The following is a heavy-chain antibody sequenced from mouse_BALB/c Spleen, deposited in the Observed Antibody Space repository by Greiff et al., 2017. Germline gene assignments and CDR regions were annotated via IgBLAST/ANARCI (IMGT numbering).Heavy chain of an antibody. V-gene: IGHV5-6-2*01. CDR3: ARRAYYGNYGWFAY. J-gene: IGHJ3*01. Sequence: EVKVVESGGGLVKLGGSLKLSCAASGFTFSSYYMSWVRQTPEKRLELVAAINSNGGSTYYPDTVKGRFTISRDNAKNTLYLQMSSLKSEDTALYYCARRAYYGNYGWFAYWGQGTLVTVSA. CDR2: INSNGGST. CDR1: GFTFSSYY. D-gene: IGHD2-10*01.